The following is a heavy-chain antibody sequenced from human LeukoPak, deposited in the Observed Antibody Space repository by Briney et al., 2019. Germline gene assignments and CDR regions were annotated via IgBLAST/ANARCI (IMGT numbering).Heavy chain of an antibody. CDR1: GFTVSGDY. D-gene: IGHD3-3*01. CDR3: ARHDWFDP. CDR2: IYSGGST. J-gene: IGHJ5*02. Sequence: GGSLRLSCAPSGFTVSGDYMSWVRQAPGKGLVWVSVIYSGGSTYYADSVKGRFTISRDNSKNTLYLQMNSLRAEDTAVYYCARHDWFDPWGQGTLVTVSS. V-gene: IGHV3-53*01.